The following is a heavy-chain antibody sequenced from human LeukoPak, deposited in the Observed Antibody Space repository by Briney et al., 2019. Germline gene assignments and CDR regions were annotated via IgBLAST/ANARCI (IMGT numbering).Heavy chain of an antibody. CDR2: IRYDGSNK. J-gene: IGHJ4*02. CDR3: AKRYCSGGSCYWAMGY. V-gene: IGHV3-30*02. Sequence: GGSLRLSCAASGFTFSSYGRHWVRQAPGKGLEWVAFIRYDGSNKYYADSVKGRFTISRDNSKNTLYLQMNSLRAEDTAVYYCAKRYCSGGSCYWAMGYWGQGTLVTVSS. D-gene: IGHD2-15*01. CDR1: GFTFSSYG.